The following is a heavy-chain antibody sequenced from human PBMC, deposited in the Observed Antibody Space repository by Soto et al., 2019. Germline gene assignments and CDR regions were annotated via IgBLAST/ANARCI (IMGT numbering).Heavy chain of an antibody. J-gene: IGHJ4*02. V-gene: IGHV3-9*01. CDR1: GFTFDDYA. CDR3: AKGDSEYPRTSFDFDL. D-gene: IGHD3-16*01. CDR2: ISWNSGSV. Sequence: EVQLVESGGGLVQPGRSLRLSCAASGFTFDDYAMHWVRQAPGKGLEWVSGISWNSGSVGYADSVKGRFTISRENAKTSLYVQMNRLRAEDTALYYCAKGDSEYPRTSFDFDLWGQGPLITVSS.